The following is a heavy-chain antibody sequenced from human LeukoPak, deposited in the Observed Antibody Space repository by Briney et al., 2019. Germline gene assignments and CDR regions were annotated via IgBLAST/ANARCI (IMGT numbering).Heavy chain of an antibody. CDR1: GYSFTSYW. CDR3: ARSSVLWFGELLPIYFDY. J-gene: IGHJ4*02. D-gene: IGHD3-10*01. Sequence: GESLKISXKGSGYSFTSYWIGWVRQMPGKGLEWMGIIYPGDSDTRYSPSFQGQVTISADKSTSTAYLQWSSLKASDTAMYYCARSSVLWFGELLPIYFDYWGQGTLVTVSS. V-gene: IGHV5-51*01. CDR2: IYPGDSDT.